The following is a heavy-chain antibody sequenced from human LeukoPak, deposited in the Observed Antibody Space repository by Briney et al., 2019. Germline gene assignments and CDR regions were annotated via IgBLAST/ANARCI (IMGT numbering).Heavy chain of an antibody. Sequence: ASVKVSCKASGYTFTSYYMHWVRQAPGQGLEWMGIINPSGGSTSYAQKFQGRVTMTRDTSISTAYMELSRLRSDDTAVYYCASTAPLYDYVWGTYGGLDYWGQGTLVTVSS. CDR3: ASTAPLYDYVWGTYGGLDY. CDR1: GYTFTSYY. V-gene: IGHV1-46*01. D-gene: IGHD3-16*01. J-gene: IGHJ4*02. CDR2: INPSGGST.